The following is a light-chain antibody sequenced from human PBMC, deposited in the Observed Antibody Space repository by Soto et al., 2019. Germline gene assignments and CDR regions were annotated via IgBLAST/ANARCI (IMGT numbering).Light chain of an antibody. CDR1: QSVISNY. J-gene: IGKJ2*03. CDR2: GAS. Sequence: ESVLAQSPGTLSLSPGEGATLSCRSSQSVISNYLAWYQKKPGQAPRLLIYGASNRATGIPDRFSGSVSGTDFTLSIRGLEPEDLAMYYCQKYDTSPYSFGQGTKLEIK. V-gene: IGKV3-20*01. CDR3: QKYDTSPYS.